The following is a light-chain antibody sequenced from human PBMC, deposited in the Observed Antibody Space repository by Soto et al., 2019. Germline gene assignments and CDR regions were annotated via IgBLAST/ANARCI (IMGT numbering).Light chain of an antibody. Sequence: QSALTQPASVSGSPGQSITISCTGTSSDVGSYNVVSWYQHHPGKAPKLMIYDVTKRPSGVSNRFSGSKSGNTASLTISGLQAEDEADYYCCLYAGSSTYVFGTGTKLIVL. CDR3: CLYAGSSTYV. V-gene: IGLV2-23*02. CDR1: SSDVGSYNV. CDR2: DVT. J-gene: IGLJ1*01.